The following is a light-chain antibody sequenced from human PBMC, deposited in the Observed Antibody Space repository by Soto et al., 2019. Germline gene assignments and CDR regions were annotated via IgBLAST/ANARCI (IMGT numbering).Light chain of an antibody. CDR3: CSYAGSYTWV. V-gene: IGLV2-11*01. CDR1: SSDVGGYNY. J-gene: IGLJ2*01. CDR2: DVS. Sequence: QSVLTQPRSVSGSPGQSVTISCTGTSSDVGGYNYVSWYQQHPGKAPKLMIYDVSKRPSGVPDRFSGSKSGNTASLTISGLQAEDEADYDCCSYAGSYTWVFGGGTKL.